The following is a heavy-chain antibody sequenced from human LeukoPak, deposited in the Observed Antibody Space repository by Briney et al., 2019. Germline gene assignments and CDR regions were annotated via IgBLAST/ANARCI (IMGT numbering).Heavy chain of an antibody. CDR2: IYYSGST. V-gene: IGHV4-59*01. J-gene: IGHJ5*02. Sequence: PSETLSLTCTVSGGSIRSYYWSWIRQPPGKGLEWIGYIYYSGSTNYNPSLKSRVTISVDTSKNQFSLKLSSVTAADTAVYYCARTIDILTGYYGDRWFDPWGLGTLVTVSS. CDR3: ARTIDILTGYYGDRWFDP. D-gene: IGHD3-9*01. CDR1: GGSIRSYY.